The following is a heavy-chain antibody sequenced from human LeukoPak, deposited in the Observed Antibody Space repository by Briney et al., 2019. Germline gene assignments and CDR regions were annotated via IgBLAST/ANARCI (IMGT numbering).Heavy chain of an antibody. D-gene: IGHD6-13*01. CDR2: IKSKSDGGTT. CDR3: STGWS. V-gene: IGHV3-15*01. J-gene: IGHJ5*02. CDR1: GFTFSDAW. Sequence: PGGSLRLSCVASGFTFSDAWLSWVRHIPGKGLEWVGRIKSKSDGGTTDYAAPVKGRFTISRDDSKNTMYLQVSRLKYEGTGVYYCSTGWSWGQGTPVTVSS.